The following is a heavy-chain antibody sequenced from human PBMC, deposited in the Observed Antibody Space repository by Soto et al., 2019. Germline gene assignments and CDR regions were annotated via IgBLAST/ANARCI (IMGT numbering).Heavy chain of an antibody. J-gene: IGHJ4*02. CDR1: GFPFSDYY. Sequence: PGGSLRLSCANSGFPFSDYYMSWIRQAPGKGLEWLSHISPKSTYRNYADSVKGRFTISRDNTKSSLFLQMNSLGVEDTAVYYCTRGGGGGLFEHWGQGVLVTVSS. CDR2: ISPKSTYR. V-gene: IGHV3-11*06. CDR3: TRGGGGGLFEH. D-gene: IGHD2-21*01.